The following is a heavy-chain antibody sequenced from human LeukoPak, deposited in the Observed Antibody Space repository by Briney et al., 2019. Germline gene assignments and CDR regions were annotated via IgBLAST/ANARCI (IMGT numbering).Heavy chain of an antibody. J-gene: IGHJ4*02. Sequence: GGSLRLSCAASGFTVSSHYMSWVRQAPGKGLEWVSVIYSSGSTYYSDSVKGRFTISRDNSKSTLYLQMNSLRAEDTAVYYCARAIVGTTTRIVEVWDYWGQGTLVTVSS. CDR3: ARAIVGTTTRIVEVWDY. D-gene: IGHD1-26*01. CDR1: GFTVSSHY. V-gene: IGHV3-53*01. CDR2: IYSSGST.